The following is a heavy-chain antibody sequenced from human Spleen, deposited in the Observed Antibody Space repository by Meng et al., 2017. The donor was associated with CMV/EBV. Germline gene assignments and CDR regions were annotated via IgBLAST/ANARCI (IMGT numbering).Heavy chain of an antibody. J-gene: IGHJ6*02. CDR2: INSDGSST. CDR3: ARDSIVVVPAARSYYYYYGMDV. D-gene: IGHD2-2*01. Sequence: ESLKISCAGSGFTLSNHWMHWVRRAPGKGLVWVSRINSDGSSTSYADSVKGRFTISRDNAKNTLYLQMNSLRAEDTAVYYCARDSIVVVPAARSYYYYYGMDVWGQGTTVTVSS. CDR1: GFTLSNHW. V-gene: IGHV3-74*01.